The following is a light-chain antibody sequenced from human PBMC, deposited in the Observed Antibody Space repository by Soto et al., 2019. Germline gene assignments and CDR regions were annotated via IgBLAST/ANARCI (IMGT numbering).Light chain of an antibody. Sequence: QSVLTQPASVSGSPGQSITISCSGTSSDIGSYDHVAWYQQFPGKSPKLIIYAVSDRPSGVSDRFSGSKSGISASLTISGLQTEDEAHYYCISYNDRQSYLFGTGTKVTVL. CDR2: AVS. CDR1: SSDIGSYDH. J-gene: IGLJ1*01. V-gene: IGLV2-14*03. CDR3: ISYNDRQSYL.